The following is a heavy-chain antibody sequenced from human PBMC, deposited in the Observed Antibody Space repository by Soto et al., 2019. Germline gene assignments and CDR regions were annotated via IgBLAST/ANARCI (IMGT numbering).Heavy chain of an antibody. Sequence: QVQLVQSGAEVKKPGASVKVSCKASGYTFTSYGISWVRQAPGQGLEWMGWISAYNGNTNYAQKLQGRVTMTTDTSTSKAYMELRSMRSDDTAVYYCARDRDTMIVATDAFDIWGQGTMVTVSS. CDR3: ARDRDTMIVATDAFDI. CDR1: GYTFTSYG. CDR2: ISAYNGNT. V-gene: IGHV1-18*01. D-gene: IGHD3-22*01. J-gene: IGHJ3*02.